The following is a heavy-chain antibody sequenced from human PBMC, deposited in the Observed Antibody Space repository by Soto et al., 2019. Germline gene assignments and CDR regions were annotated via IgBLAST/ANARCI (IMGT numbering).Heavy chain of an antibody. CDR1: GGSISSYY. D-gene: IGHD3-22*01. J-gene: IGHJ5*02. CDR2: IYYSGST. Sequence: PSETLSLTCTVSGGSISSYYWSWIRQPPGKGLEWIGYIYYSGSTNYNPSLKSRVTISVDTSKNQFSLKLSSVTAADTAVYYCARHLYYYDSPSNWFEPWGQGTLVTVSS. CDR3: ARHLYYYDSPSNWFEP. V-gene: IGHV4-59*08.